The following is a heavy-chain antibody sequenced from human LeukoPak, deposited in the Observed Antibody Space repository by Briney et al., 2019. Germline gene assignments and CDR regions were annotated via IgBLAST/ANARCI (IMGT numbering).Heavy chain of an antibody. Sequence: PSETLSLTCAVYGGSFSGYYWSWIRQPPGKGLEWSGEIYHSGSTNYNPSLKSRVTISVDTSKNQFSLKLSSVTAADTAVYYCARRGGVTMVRGVILPYYYMDVWGKGTTVTISS. CDR1: GGSFSGYY. V-gene: IGHV4-34*01. D-gene: IGHD3-10*01. CDR3: ARRGGVTMVRGVILPYYYMDV. CDR2: IYHSGST. J-gene: IGHJ6*03.